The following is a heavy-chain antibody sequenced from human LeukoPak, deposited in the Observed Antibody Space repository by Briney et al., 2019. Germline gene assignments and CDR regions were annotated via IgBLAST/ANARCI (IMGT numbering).Heavy chain of an antibody. D-gene: IGHD3-3*01. CDR1: GYTFTSYG. CDR2: ISAYNGNT. CDR3: ARVGHRYYDFWSGYRQDYFGY. V-gene: IGHV1-18*01. Sequence: ASVKVSCKASGYTFTSYGISWVRQAPGQGLEWMGWISAYNGNTNYAQKLQGRVTMTTDTSTSTAYMELRSLRSDDPAVYYCARVGHRYYDFWSGYRQDYFGYWGQGTLVTVSS. J-gene: IGHJ4*02.